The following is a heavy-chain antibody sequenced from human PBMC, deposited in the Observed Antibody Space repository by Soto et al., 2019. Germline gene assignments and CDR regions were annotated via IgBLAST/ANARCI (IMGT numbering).Heavy chain of an antibody. CDR2: ISSSSSYI. J-gene: IGHJ4*02. D-gene: IGHD4-17*01. V-gene: IGHV3-21*01. CDR1: GFTFSSYS. Sequence: GGSLRLSCAASGFTFSSYSMNWVRQAPGKGLEWVSSISSSSSYIYYADSVKGRFTISRDNAKNSLYLQMNSLRAEDTAVYYCARGGVSGSLNYGDYFDYWGQGTLVTVSS. CDR3: ARGGVSGSLNYGDYFDY.